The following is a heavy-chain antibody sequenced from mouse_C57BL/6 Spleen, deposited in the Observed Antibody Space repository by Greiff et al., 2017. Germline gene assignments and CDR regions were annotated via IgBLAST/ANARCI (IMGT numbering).Heavy chain of an antibody. CDR1: GYTFTSYG. CDR3: ACYCGGNYGGAMDY. J-gene: IGHJ4*01. CDR2: IYPGSGNT. Sequence: QVHVKQSGAELARPGASVKLSCKASGYTFTSYGISWVKQRTGQGLEWIGQIYPGSGNTYYNEKFKGKATLTAAKSSSTAYMQLRSLTSADSAVYVCACYCGGNYGGAMDYWGQGTTVTVSS. D-gene: IGHD1-1*01. V-gene: IGHV1-81*01.